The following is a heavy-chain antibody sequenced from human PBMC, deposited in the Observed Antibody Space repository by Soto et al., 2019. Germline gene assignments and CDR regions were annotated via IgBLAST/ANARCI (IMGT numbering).Heavy chain of an antibody. CDR3: ARDRGIAARPDYYYGMDV. D-gene: IGHD6-6*01. CDR2: IIPIFGTA. CDR1: GGTFSSYA. Sequence: ASVKVSCKASGGTFSSYAISWVRQAPGQGLGWMGGIIPIFGTANYAQKFQGRVTITADESTSTAYMELSSLRSEDTAVYYCARDRGIAARPDYYYGMDVWGQGTTVTVSS. J-gene: IGHJ6*02. V-gene: IGHV1-69*13.